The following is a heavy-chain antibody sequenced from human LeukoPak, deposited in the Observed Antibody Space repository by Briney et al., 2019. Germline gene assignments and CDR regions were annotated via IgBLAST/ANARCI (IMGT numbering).Heavy chain of an antibody. V-gene: IGHV3-21*01. D-gene: IGHD1-7*01. CDR3: ARDGWNYEVLLDY. Sequence: GGSLRLSCAASGFTFSSYSMNWVRQAPGKGLEWVSSISSSSSYIYYADSVKGRFTISRDNAKNSLYLQMNSLRAEDTAVYYCARDGWNYEVLLDYWGQGTLVTVSS. J-gene: IGHJ4*02. CDR1: GFTFSSYS. CDR2: ISSSSSYI.